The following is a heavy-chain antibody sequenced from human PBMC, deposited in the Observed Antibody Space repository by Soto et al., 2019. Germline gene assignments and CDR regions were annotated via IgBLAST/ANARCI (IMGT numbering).Heavy chain of an antibody. Sequence: EVQLVESGGGLVKPGGSLRLSCAASGFTFSSYSMNWVRQAPGKGLEWVSSISSSSSYIYYADSVKGRFTISRDNAKNSLYLQMNSLRAEDTAAYYCARDPVDSFGSCYYDDYWGQGTLVTVSS. CDR1: GFTFSSYS. D-gene: IGHD3-3*01. V-gene: IGHV3-21*01. CDR3: ARDPVDSFGSCYYDDY. J-gene: IGHJ4*02. CDR2: ISSSSSYI.